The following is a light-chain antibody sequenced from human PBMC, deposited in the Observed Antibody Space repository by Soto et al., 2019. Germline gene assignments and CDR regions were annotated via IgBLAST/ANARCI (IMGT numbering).Light chain of an antibody. CDR2: DAS. J-gene: IGKJ4*01. CDR1: QSIRNY. V-gene: IGKV3-11*01. Sequence: VLTQSPATLSLSPGERATLSCRASQSIRNYLAWYQQKPGQAPRLLMYDASTRATGIPARFSGTGSGTDFILTISSLEPEDFAVCYCQQRGSWPPTFGGGTKVEIK. CDR3: QQRGSWPPT.